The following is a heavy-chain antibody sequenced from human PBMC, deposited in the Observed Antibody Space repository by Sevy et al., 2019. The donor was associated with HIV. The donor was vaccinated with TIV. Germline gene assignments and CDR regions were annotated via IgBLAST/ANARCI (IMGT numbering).Heavy chain of an antibody. V-gene: IGHV3-30-3*01. D-gene: IGHD2-21*02. CDR1: GFTFSSYA. J-gene: IGHJ6*02. CDR2: ISYDGSNK. CDR3: AGTGYCGGDCYSGGYYGMDV. Sequence: GGSLRLSCAASGFTFSSYAMHWVRQAPGKGLEWVAVISYDGSNKYYADSVKGGFTISRDNSKNTLYLQMNSLRAEDTAVYYCAGTGYCGGDCYSGGYYGMDVWGQGTTVTVSS.